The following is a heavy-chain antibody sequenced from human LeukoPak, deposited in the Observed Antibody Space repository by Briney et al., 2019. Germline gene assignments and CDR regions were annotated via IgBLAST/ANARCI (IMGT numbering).Heavy chain of an antibody. CDR2: INHSGST. J-gene: IGHJ4*02. D-gene: IGHD6-13*01. V-gene: IGHV4-34*01. CDR1: GGSFSGYY. Sequence: SETLSLTCAVYGGSFSGYYWSWIRQPPGKGLEWIGEINHSGSTNYNPSLKSRVTISVDTSKNQFSLKLGSVTAADTAVYYCARPRGYSSSWYAPLGYWGQGTLVTVSS. CDR3: ARPRGYSSSWYAPLGY.